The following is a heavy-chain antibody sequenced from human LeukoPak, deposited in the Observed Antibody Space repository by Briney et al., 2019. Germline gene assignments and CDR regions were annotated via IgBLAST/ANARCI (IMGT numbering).Heavy chain of an antibody. CDR1: GYTFTGYY. CDR2: INPNSGGT. CDR3: ARSYSSSPRGAFDI. J-gene: IGHJ3*02. Sequence: ASVKVSCKASGYTFTGYYMHWVRQAPGQGLEWMGWINPNSGGTNYAQKFQGRVTMTRDTSISTAYMELSRLRSDDTAVYYCARSYSSSPRGAFDIWGQGTMVTVSS. V-gene: IGHV1-2*02. D-gene: IGHD6-6*01.